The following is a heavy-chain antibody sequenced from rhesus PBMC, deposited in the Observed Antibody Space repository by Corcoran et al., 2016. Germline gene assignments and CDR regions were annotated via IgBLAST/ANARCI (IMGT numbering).Heavy chain of an antibody. CDR2: ITYSGSP. Sequence: QVQLQESGPGLVKPSETLSLTCAVSGYSISSGYYWSWIRQPPGKGLEWIGYITYSGSPSYNPSLKSRVTISRDTSKNQFSLKLSSVTAADTAVYYCVAAATSLLEDYWGQGVLVTVSS. CDR1: GYSISSGYY. CDR3: VAAATSLLEDY. D-gene: IGHD6-43*01. J-gene: IGHJ4*01. V-gene: IGHV4-122*02.